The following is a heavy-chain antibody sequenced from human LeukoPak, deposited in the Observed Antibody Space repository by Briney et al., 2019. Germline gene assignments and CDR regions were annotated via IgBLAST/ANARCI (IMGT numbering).Heavy chain of an antibody. D-gene: IGHD2-2*01. CDR2: ISGSGGST. V-gene: IGHV3-23*01. Sequence: GGSLRLSCAASGFTFSSYAMSWVRQAPGKGLEWVSAISGSGGSTYYADSVKGRFTISRDNSKNTLYLQLNSLRAEDMAVYYCARDAVVPAASYYMDVWGKGTTVTVSS. CDR1: GFTFSSYA. CDR3: ARDAVVPAASYYMDV. J-gene: IGHJ6*03.